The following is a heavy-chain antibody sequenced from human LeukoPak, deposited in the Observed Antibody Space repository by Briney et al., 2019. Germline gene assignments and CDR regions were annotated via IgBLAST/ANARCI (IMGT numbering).Heavy chain of an antibody. V-gene: IGHV5-51*01. CDR3: ARTRSQWLVPPTPPRYFDY. J-gene: IGHJ4*02. CDR1: GYSFTSYW. Sequence: GESLKISCKGSGYSFTSYWIGWVRQMPGKGLEWMGIIYPGDSDTRYSPSFQGQVTISADKSISTAYLQWSSLKASDTAMYYCARTRSQWLVPPTPPRYFDYWGQGTLVTVSS. D-gene: IGHD6-19*01. CDR2: IYPGDSDT.